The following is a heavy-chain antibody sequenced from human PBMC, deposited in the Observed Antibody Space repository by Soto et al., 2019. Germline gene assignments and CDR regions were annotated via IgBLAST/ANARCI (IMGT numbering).Heavy chain of an antibody. CDR2: ISGSGGST. V-gene: IGHV3-23*01. CDR3: AKDGSGAQANFDY. Sequence: GGSLKLSCAASGFTFSSYAMSWVRQAPGKGLEWVSAISGSGGSTYYADSVKGRFTISRDNSKNTLYLQMNSLRAEDTAVYYCAKDGSGAQANFDYWGQGTLVTVSS. D-gene: IGHD1-26*01. J-gene: IGHJ4*02. CDR1: GFTFSSYA.